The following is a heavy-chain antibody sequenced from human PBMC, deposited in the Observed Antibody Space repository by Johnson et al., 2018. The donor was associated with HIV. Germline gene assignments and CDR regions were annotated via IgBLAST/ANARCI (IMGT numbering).Heavy chain of an antibody. J-gene: IGHJ3*02. CDR3: AKGDYGDYEGSDAFDI. Sequence: QVLLVESGGGVVQPGGSLRLSCAASGFTFSSYGMHWVRQAPGKGLEWVAFIRYDGTNKYYAGSVKGRFTISRDNSKNMLYLQMNSLRAEDTAVYYCAKGDYGDYEGSDAFDIWGQGTMVTVSS. D-gene: IGHD4-17*01. CDR2: IRYDGTNK. CDR1: GFTFSSYG. V-gene: IGHV3-30*02.